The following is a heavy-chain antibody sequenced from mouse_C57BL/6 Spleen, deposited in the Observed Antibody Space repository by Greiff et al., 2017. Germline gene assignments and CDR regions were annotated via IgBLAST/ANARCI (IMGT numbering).Heavy chain of an antibody. V-gene: IGHV1-18*01. CDR3: ARRNLALYYFDY. J-gene: IGHJ2*01. Sequence: VQLKESGPELVKTGASVKIPCKASGYTFTDYNMDWVKQSHGKSLEWIGDINPNNGGTIYNQKFKGKATLTVDKSSSTAYMELRSLTSEDTAVYYCARRNLALYYFDYWGQGTTLTVSS. CDR1: GYTFTDYN. CDR2: INPNNGGT.